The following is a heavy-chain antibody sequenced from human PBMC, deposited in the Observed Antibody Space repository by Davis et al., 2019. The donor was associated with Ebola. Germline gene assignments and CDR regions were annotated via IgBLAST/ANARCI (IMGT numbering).Heavy chain of an antibody. CDR1: GFTFSTYE. D-gene: IGHD6-19*01. V-gene: IGHV3-48*03. CDR2: IRRSSESI. J-gene: IGHJ4*02. CDR3: NVAVAGSDY. Sequence: GESLKISCVASGFTFSTYEMNWVRQAPGKGLEWVSYIRRSSESIWYADSVKGRFTISRDNAKNSLYLQMNSLKTEDTAVYYCNVAVAGSDYWGQGTLVTVSS.